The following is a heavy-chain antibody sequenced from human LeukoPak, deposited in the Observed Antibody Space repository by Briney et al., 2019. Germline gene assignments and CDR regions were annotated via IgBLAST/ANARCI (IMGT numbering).Heavy chain of an antibody. CDR1: GGSISSGGYY. D-gene: IGHD3-22*01. CDR3: ARAGYADNYYDSSAART. CDR2: IYYSGST. V-gene: IGHV4-31*03. Sequence: SQTLSLTCTVSGGSISSGGYYWSWLRQHPGKGLEWIGYIYYSGSTYYNPSLKSRVTISVDTSKNQFSLKLSSVSAADTAVYYCARAGYADNYYDSSAARTWGQGTLVTVSS. J-gene: IGHJ5*02.